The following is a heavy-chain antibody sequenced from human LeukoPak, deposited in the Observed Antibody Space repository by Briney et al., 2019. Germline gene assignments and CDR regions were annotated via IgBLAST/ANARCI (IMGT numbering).Heavy chain of an antibody. J-gene: IGHJ4*02. V-gene: IGHV5-51*01. CDR1: GYSFTNYW. CDR2: IYPGDSDT. D-gene: IGHD5-12*01. CDR3: ARQYSGYDYYFDY. Sequence: GESLKISCKGSGYSFTNYWIGWVRQMPGKGLEWTGIIYPGDSDTRYSPSFQGQVTISADKSISTAYLQWSSLKASDTAMYYCARQYSGYDYYFDYWGQGTLVTVSS.